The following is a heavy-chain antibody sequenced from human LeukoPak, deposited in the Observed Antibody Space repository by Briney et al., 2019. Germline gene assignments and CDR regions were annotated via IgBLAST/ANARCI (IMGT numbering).Heavy chain of an antibody. Sequence: PSETLSLTCTVSGGSISSSSYYWVWLRQPPGKGLEWIGSIYYSGRTYYNPALKRRVTISVDTSKNQYSLKLSSVTAADTAVYYCARHSSRSGSRDYWGQGTLVTVSS. CDR1: GGSISSSSYY. V-gene: IGHV4-39*01. J-gene: IGHJ4*02. D-gene: IGHD1-26*01. CDR2: IYYSGRT. CDR3: ARHSSRSGSRDY.